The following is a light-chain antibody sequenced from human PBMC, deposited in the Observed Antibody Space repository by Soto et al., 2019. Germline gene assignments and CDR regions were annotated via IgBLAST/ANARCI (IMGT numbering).Light chain of an antibody. CDR1: ESVSSN. J-gene: IGKJ1*01. V-gene: IGKV3-15*01. CDR2: GAS. CDR3: QQYNNWPWT. Sequence: EVVKTQYTATLSVSPGERATLSCRAGESVSSNLAWYQQKPGQAPRLLIYGASTRATGIPARFSGSGSGTEFTLTISSLQSEDFAVYYCQQYNNWPWTFGQGTKVAIK.